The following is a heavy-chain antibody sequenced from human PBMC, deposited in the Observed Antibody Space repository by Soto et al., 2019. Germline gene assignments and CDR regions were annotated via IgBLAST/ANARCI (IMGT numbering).Heavy chain of an antibody. V-gene: IGHV4-61*05. CDR3: ASMGYHYGSGSYPLDY. J-gene: IGHJ4*02. CDR1: GGSISSSSYY. CDR2: IYNSGST. Sequence: SETLSLTCTVSGGSISSSSYYWGWIRQPPGKGLEWIGYIYNSGSTNYNPSLKSRVTISLDTSKNQFSLNLRSVTAADTAVYYCASMGYHYGSGSYPLDYWGQGTLVTVSS. D-gene: IGHD3-10*01.